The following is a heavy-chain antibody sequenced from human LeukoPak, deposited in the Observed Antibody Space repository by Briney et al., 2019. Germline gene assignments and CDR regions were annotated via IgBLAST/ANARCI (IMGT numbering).Heavy chain of an antibody. CDR3: ARSIYGEPLDY. D-gene: IGHD4-17*01. CDR1: GFTFSRYI. J-gene: IGHJ4*02. Sequence: GGSLRLSCAASGFTFSRYIMHWVRQAPGKGLEYVSSISTDGRATYYANSVKGRFSIPRDNSKNTQYLQMGSLGAEDTGVYYCARSIYGEPLDYWGQGTLVTVSS. V-gene: IGHV3-64*01. CDR2: ISTDGRAT.